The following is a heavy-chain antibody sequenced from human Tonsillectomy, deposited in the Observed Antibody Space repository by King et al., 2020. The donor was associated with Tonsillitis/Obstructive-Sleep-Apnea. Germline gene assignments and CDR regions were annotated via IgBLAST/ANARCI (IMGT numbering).Heavy chain of an antibody. V-gene: IGHV3-49*04. D-gene: IGHD1-1*01. Sequence: VQLVESGGGLVQPGRSLRLSCTASGFTFGDYAMSWVRQAPGKGLEWVGFIRSKAYGGTTEYAASVKGRFTISRDDSKSIAYLQMNSLKTEDTAVYYCTRVEHYYYMDVWGKGTTVTVSS. CDR3: TRVEHYYYMDV. J-gene: IGHJ6*03. CDR2: IRSKAYGGTT. CDR1: GFTFGDYA.